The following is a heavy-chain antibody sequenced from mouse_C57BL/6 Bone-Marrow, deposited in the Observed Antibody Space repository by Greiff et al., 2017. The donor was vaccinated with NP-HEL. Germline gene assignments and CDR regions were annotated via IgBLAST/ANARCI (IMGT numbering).Heavy chain of an antibody. Sequence: QVQLQQSGAELARPGASVKLSCKASGYTFTSYGISWVKQRTGQGLEWIGEIYPRSGNTYYNEKFKGKATLTADKSSSTAYMELRSLTSEDSAVYFCARGRYYSNSPLGFDYWGQGTTLTVSS. V-gene: IGHV1-81*01. CDR3: ARGRYYSNSPLGFDY. J-gene: IGHJ2*01. CDR2: IYPRSGNT. D-gene: IGHD2-5*01. CDR1: GYTFTSYG.